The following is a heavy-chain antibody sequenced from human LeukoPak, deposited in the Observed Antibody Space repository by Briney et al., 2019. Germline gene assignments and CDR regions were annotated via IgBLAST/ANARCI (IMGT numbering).Heavy chain of an antibody. D-gene: IGHD4-23*01. Sequence: PGGSLRLSCAASGFTFSSHGMHWVRQAPGKGLEWVANIKQDGSQKYYVDSVKGRFTISRDNAKNSLYLQMDSLRAEDTAVYYCARDRATVVTGDWYFDLWGRGTLVTVSS. CDR1: GFTFSSHG. CDR3: ARDRATVVTGDWYFDL. J-gene: IGHJ2*01. V-gene: IGHV3-7*01. CDR2: IKQDGSQK.